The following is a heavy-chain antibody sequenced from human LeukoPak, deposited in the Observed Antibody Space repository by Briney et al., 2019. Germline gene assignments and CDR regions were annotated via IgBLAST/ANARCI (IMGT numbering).Heavy chain of an antibody. D-gene: IGHD3-22*01. CDR2: IYGGGDT. CDR1: GFTVSGYY. CDR3: ARDEDLYYYDSSGYVPPPFDY. V-gene: IGHV3-53*01. J-gene: IGHJ4*02. Sequence: GGSLRLSCAASGFTVSGYYMSWVRQAPGRGLEWVSIIYGGGDTSYADSVKGRFTISRDNSKNTLSLQMNSLRAEDTAMYYCARDEDLYYYDSSGYVPPPFDYWGQGTLVTVSS.